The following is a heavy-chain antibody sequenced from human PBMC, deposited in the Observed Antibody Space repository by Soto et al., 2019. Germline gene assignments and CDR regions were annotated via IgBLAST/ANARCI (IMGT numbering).Heavy chain of an antibody. J-gene: IGHJ4*02. V-gene: IGHV2-5*01. CDR3: AHRPGGSGWRYYFDY. CDR2: TYWNDDD. D-gene: IGHD6-19*01. CDR1: GFSLTSTGVG. Sequence: SGPTLVNPTQTLTLTCSFSGFSLTSTGVGVGWFRQPPGKALEWLGLTYWNDDDRYRSSLRSRLTITKDTSKNQVVLTMTNMDPEDTATYYCAHRPGGSGWRYYFDYWGQGALVTVSS.